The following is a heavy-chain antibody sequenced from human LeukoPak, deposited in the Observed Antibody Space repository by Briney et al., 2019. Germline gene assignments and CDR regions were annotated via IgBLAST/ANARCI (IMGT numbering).Heavy chain of an antibody. Sequence: SETLSLTCAVYGGSFSGYYWSWIRQPPGKGLEWIGEINHSGSTNYNPSLKSRVTISVDTSRNQFSLKLSSVTAVDTAVYYCARVSHVWGSYRQDYWGQGTLVTVSS. CDR1: GGSFSGYY. V-gene: IGHV4-34*01. J-gene: IGHJ4*02. CDR3: ARVSHVWGSYRQDY. CDR2: INHSGST. D-gene: IGHD3-16*02.